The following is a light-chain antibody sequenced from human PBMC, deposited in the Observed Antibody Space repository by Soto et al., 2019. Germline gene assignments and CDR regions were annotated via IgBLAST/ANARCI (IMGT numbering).Light chain of an antibody. V-gene: IGKV3-11*01. Sequence: EIVLTQSPATLSLSPGERATLSCRASQSVSSYLAWYQQKPGQAPRLLIYDASNRATGIPHRFSGSESGTDFPLPIRSVEPEDLAVYYCQQRTNWPRTFGQGTKVEIK. CDR1: QSVSSY. J-gene: IGKJ1*01. CDR3: QQRTNWPRT. CDR2: DAS.